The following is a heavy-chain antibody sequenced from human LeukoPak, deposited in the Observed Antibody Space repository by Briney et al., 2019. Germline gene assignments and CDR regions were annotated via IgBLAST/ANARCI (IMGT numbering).Heavy chain of an antibody. V-gene: IGHV1-18*01. CDR1: GYTFTSYG. CDR3: ARGLYSSGPTDPGYYYGMDV. CDR2: ISAYNGNT. D-gene: IGHD6-19*01. J-gene: IGHJ6*02. Sequence: ASVTVSCKASGYTFTSYGISWVRQAPGQGLEWMGWISAYNGNTNYAQKLQGSVTMTTDTSTSTAYMELRSLRSDDTAMYYCARGLYSSGPTDPGYYYGMDVWGQGTTVSVSS.